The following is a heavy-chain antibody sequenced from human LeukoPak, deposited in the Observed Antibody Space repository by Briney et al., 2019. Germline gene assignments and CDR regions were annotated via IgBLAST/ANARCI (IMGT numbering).Heavy chain of an antibody. J-gene: IGHJ4*02. V-gene: IGHV1-2*02. Sequence: GASVKVSCKASGYTFTGYYMHWVRQAPGQGLEWMGWINPNSSGTNYAQKFQGRVTMTRDTSISTAYMELSRLRSDDTAVYYCARDPHLAVRGAYWGQGTLVTVSS. D-gene: IGHD2-21*01. CDR2: INPNSSGT. CDR3: ARDPHLAVRGAY. CDR1: GYTFTGYY.